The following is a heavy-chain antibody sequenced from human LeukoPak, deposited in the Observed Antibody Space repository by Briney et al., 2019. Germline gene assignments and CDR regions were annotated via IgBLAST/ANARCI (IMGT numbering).Heavy chain of an antibody. CDR2: INSSSRYI. CDR1: GFTFYDYT. D-gene: IGHD4-17*01. V-gene: IGHV3-21*01. J-gene: IGHJ4*02. CDR3: ARDISSPITTVTRH. Sequence: GGNLRLSCAASGFTFYDYTMDWVRQGPGQDLEWCPSINSSSRYIYYADPVKGPFTISRDNTKNSLYLQMNRLRADDTAVYYCARDISSPITTVTRHWGQGTLVTV.